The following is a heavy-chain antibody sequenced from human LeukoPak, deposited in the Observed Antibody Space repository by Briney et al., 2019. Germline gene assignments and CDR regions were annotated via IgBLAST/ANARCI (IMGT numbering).Heavy chain of an antibody. V-gene: IGHV4-39*01. D-gene: IGHD4-23*01. CDR3: ARRTPGKNWFDP. J-gene: IGHJ5*02. Sequence: SETLSLTCSVSGGSISSSDYYWGWIRQPPGKGLEWIASIYYSGRTYYNPSLESRVTISVDTSKNQFSLKLSSVTAADTAMYYCARRTPGKNWFDPLGQGTLVTVSS. CDR2: IYYSGRT. CDR1: GGSISSSDYY.